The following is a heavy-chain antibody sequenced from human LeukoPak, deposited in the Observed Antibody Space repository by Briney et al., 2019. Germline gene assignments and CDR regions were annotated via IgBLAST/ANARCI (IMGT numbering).Heavy chain of an antibody. CDR2: ISGSGGST. D-gene: IGHD6-13*01. CDR1: GFTFSSYA. J-gene: IGHJ4*02. CDR3: AKDILSGRIAGTDFDY. Sequence: KAGGSLRLSCAASGFTFSSYAMSWVRQAPGKGLEWVSAISGSGGSTYYADSVKGRFTISRDNSKNTLYLQMNSLRAEDTAVYYCAKDILSGRIAGTDFDYWGQGTLVTVSS. V-gene: IGHV3-23*01.